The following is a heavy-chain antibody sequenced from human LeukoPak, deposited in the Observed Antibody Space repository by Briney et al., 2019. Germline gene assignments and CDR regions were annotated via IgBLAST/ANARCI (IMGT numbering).Heavy chain of an antibody. J-gene: IGHJ4*02. CDR2: ISYDGSNK. Sequence: KAGGSLRLSCAASGFTFSSYGMHWVRQAPGKGLEWVAVISYDGSNKYYADSVKGRFTISRDNSKNTLYLQMNSLRAEDTAVYYCAKDRRYSGYDFYFDYWGQGTLVTVSS. D-gene: IGHD5-12*01. CDR1: GFTFSSYG. CDR3: AKDRRYSGYDFYFDY. V-gene: IGHV3-30*18.